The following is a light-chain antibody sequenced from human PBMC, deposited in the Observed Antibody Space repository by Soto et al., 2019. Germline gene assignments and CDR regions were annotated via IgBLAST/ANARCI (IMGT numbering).Light chain of an antibody. V-gene: IGKV1-39*01. Sequence: DIQMTLSPSSLSASVGDIVTFACWASQSISSYLNWYQQKPGKAPKLMIYASSSLQSGVPSRFSGSGSGRDFTSTISSMQTEDFENYYCQQSYSAPFTCGGGTKGDIK. J-gene: IGKJ4*01. CDR3: QQSYSAPFT. CDR1: QSISSY. CDR2: ASS.